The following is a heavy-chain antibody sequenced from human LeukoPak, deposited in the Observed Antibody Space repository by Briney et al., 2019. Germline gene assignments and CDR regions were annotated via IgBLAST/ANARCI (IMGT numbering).Heavy chain of an antibody. Sequence: SETLSLTCAVYGGSFSGYYWSWIRQPPGKGLEWIGSIYYSGSTYYNPSLKSRVTISVDTSKNQFSLKLSSVTAADTAVYYCARSIAARPDDAFDIWGQGTMVTVSS. D-gene: IGHD6-6*01. V-gene: IGHV4-34*01. CDR3: ARSIAARPDDAFDI. J-gene: IGHJ3*02. CDR1: GGSFSGYY. CDR2: IYYSGST.